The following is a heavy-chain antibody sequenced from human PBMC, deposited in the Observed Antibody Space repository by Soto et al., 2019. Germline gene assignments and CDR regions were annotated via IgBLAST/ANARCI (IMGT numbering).Heavy chain of an antibody. CDR3: ATMGTPATGLYFFDY. D-gene: IGHD2-15*01. CDR1: GGSISDYY. J-gene: IGHJ4*02. V-gene: IGHV4-59*04. CDR2: ISYSGST. Sequence: SETLSLTCTVSGGSISDYYWSWIRQPPGKGLERIGFISYSGSTYYSTSLKSRVTISLDTSKSQFSLILCFVTAADTALYYCATMGTPATGLYFFDYWGQGSLVTVSS.